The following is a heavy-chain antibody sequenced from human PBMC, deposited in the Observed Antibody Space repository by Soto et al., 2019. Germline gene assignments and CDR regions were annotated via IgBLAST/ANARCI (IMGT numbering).Heavy chain of an antibody. CDR3: ASWLRSSSWYGGADYMDV. CDR2: IYYSGST. V-gene: IGHV4-59*01. J-gene: IGHJ6*03. CDR1: GGSISSYY. D-gene: IGHD6-13*01. Sequence: ASETLSLTCTVSGGSISSYYWSWIRQPPGKGLEWIGYIYYSGSTNYNPSLKSRVTISVDTSKNQFSLKLSSVTAADTAVYYCASWLRSSSWYGGADYMDVWGKGTTVTVSS.